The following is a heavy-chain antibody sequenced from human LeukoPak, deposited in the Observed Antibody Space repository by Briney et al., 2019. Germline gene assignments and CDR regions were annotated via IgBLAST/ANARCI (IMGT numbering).Heavy chain of an antibody. CDR1: GFTSSDYG. CDR3: AKGPKIYTNGWYFDY. Sequence: GGSLRLSCAVSGFTSSDYGMTWVRQAPGKGLDWVAVISATGGSTYYADSVKGRFSISRDNSKNTLFLLMNGLRAEDTAVYYCAKGPKIYTNGWYFDYWGQGTLVTVSS. D-gene: IGHD6-19*01. CDR2: ISATGGST. J-gene: IGHJ4*02. V-gene: IGHV3-23*01.